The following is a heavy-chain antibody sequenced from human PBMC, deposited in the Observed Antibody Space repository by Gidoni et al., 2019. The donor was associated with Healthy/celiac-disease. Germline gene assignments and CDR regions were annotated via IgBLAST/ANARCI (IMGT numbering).Heavy chain of an antibody. J-gene: IGHJ4*02. Sequence: QVQLKESGPGLVKPSETLSLTCTVSGGSISSYYWSWIRQPPGKGLEWIGYIYYSGSTNYNPSLKSRVTISVDTSKNQFSLKLSSVTAADTAVYYCASGGGVGATLVDYWGQGTLVTVSS. CDR2: IYYSGST. D-gene: IGHD1-26*01. CDR3: ASGGGVGATLVDY. CDR1: GGSISSYY. V-gene: IGHV4-59*01.